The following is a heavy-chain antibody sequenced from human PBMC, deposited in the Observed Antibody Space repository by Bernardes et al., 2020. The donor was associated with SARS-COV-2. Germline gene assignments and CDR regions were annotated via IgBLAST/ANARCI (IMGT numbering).Heavy chain of an antibody. CDR2: ISNDGSIK. D-gene: IGHD1-7*01. Sequence: GSLRLSCTASGFTFSSSAMHWVRQAPGKGPEWVAVISNDGSIKYYTDSVKGRFTISRDNSKNTLYLLMNSLRTDDTAVYYCTRGLELELITWFDYWGQGTPVTVSS. CDR3: TRGLELELITWFDY. CDR1: GFTFSSSA. V-gene: IGHV3-30-3*01. J-gene: IGHJ4*02.